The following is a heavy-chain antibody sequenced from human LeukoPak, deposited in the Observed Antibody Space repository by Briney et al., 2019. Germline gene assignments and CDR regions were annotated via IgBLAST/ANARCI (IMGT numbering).Heavy chain of an antibody. J-gene: IGHJ4*02. D-gene: IGHD2-15*01. Sequence: GGSLRLSCAASGFTFSSYAMSWVRQAPGKGLEWVSAISGSGGSTYYADSVKGQFTISRDNSKNTLYLQMNSLRAEDTAVYYCAKEGVVVVVAANDYWGQGTLVTVSS. V-gene: IGHV3-23*01. CDR2: ISGSGGST. CDR1: GFTFSSYA. CDR3: AKEGVVVVVAANDY.